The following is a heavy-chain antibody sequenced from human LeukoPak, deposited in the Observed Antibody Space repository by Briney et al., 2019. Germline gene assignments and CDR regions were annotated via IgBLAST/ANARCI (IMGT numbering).Heavy chain of an antibody. CDR1: GYTLTELS. D-gene: IGHD3-10*01. CDR2: FDPEDGETIYAQKFQGET. CDR3: ATGFYGSGRGYFHH. J-gene: IGHJ1*01. V-gene: IGHV1-24*01. Sequence: ASVKVSCKVSGYTLTELSIHWVRQAPGKGLEWMGGFDPEDGETIYAQKFQGETIYAQKFQGRVTMTEDTSTDTANMELSSLRSEDTAVYYCATGFYGSGRGYFHHWGQGTLVTVSS.